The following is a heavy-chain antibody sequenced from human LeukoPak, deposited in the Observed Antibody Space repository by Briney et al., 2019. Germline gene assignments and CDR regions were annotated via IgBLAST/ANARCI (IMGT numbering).Heavy chain of an antibody. CDR2: IIPIFGTA. Sequence: SVKVSCKASGGTLSSYAISWVRQAPGQGLEWMGGIIPIFGTANYAQKFQGRVTITTDESTSTAYMELSSLRSEDTAVYYCARAIVVVPAAMFDPWGQGTLVTVSS. J-gene: IGHJ5*02. D-gene: IGHD2-2*01. CDR3: ARAIVVVPAAMFDP. CDR1: GGTLSSYA. V-gene: IGHV1-69*05.